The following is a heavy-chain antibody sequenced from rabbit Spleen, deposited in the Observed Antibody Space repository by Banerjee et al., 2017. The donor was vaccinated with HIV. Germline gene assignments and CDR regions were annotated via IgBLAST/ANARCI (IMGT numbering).Heavy chain of an antibody. CDR2: IDPLFGST. Sequence: QSLEESGGDLVKPGASLTLTCTASGFSFSSDFYMCWVRQAPGKGLEWIGYIDPLFGSTYYASWAKGRFTISKTSSTTVTLQMTSLTAADTATYFCARDGYTTGDYHRYFNLWGQGTLVTVS. CDR1: GFSFSSDFY. CDR3: ARDGYTTGDYHRYFNL. D-gene: IGHD7-1*01. V-gene: IGHV1S40*01. J-gene: IGHJ4*01.